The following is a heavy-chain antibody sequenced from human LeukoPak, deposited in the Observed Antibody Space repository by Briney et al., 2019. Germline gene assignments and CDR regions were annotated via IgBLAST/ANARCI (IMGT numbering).Heavy chain of an antibody. CDR2: IWYDGTNK. CDR1: GFTFSSYG. CDR3: ARGPYYYDISGSPRGDY. J-gene: IGHJ4*02. V-gene: IGHV3-33*01. D-gene: IGHD3-22*01. Sequence: PGRSLRLSCAASGFTFSSYGMHWVRQAPGKRLEWVALIWYDGTNKYYADSVKGRFTISRDSSKNTLYLQMNNLRAEDTAVYYCARGPYYYDISGSPRGDYWGQGTLVTVSS.